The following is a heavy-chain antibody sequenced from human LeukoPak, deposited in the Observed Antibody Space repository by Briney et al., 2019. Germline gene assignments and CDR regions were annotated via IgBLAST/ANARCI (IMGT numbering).Heavy chain of an antibody. CDR3: AKDRFENRRYFDY. D-gene: IGHD3-9*01. V-gene: IGHV3-23*01. CDR1: GFTFSNYA. CDR2: ISAGGGST. Sequence: PGGSLRLSCGASGFTFSNYAMSWVRQAPGKGLEWVSVISAGGGSTYYADSVKGRFTISRDNSKNTLYLQMNSLRAEDTAVYYCAKDRFENRRYFDYWGQGTLVTVSS. J-gene: IGHJ4*02.